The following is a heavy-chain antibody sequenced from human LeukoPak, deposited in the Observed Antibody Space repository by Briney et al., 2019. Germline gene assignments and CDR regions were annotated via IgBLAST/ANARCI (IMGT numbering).Heavy chain of an antibody. CDR1: GFTFSSYG. CDR3: ARDKLAYCGGDCYPDA. CDR2: ISSGSTYI. J-gene: IGHJ5*02. V-gene: IGHV3-21*01. D-gene: IGHD2-21*02. Sequence: PGGSLRLSCAVSGFTFSSYGMNWVRQAPGRGLEWVSSISSGSTYIYYAGSVKGRFTISRDNGKNSLYLQMNSLRAEDTAVHYCARDKLAYCGGDCYPDAWGQGTLVTVSS.